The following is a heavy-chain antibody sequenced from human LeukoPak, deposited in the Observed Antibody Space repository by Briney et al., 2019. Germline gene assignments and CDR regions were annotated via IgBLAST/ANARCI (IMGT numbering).Heavy chain of an antibody. Sequence: SQTLSLTCAVSGGSIGSGGYSWSWIRQPPGKGLEWIGYIYHSGSTYYNPSLKSRVTISVDRSKNQFSLKLSSVTAADTAVYYCARDSFGNYDYWGQGTLVTVSS. V-gene: IGHV4-30-2*01. CDR3: ARDSFGNYDY. CDR1: GGSIGSGGYS. CDR2: IYHSGST. D-gene: IGHD3-10*01. J-gene: IGHJ4*02.